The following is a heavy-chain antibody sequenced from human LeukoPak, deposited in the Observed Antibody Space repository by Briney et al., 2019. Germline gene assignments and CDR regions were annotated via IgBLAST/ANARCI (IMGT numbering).Heavy chain of an antibody. CDR2: INAGNGDT. D-gene: IGHD1-26*01. CDR1: GYTLTSYT. Sequence: GASVKVSCKASGYTLTSYTIHWVRQAPGQRLEWMGWINAGNGDTEYSQEFQDRVTITRDTSASTAYMELSSLRSEDMAVYYCAREISGSYYFDNWGQGTLVTVSS. V-gene: IGHV1-3*03. J-gene: IGHJ4*02. CDR3: AREISGSYYFDN.